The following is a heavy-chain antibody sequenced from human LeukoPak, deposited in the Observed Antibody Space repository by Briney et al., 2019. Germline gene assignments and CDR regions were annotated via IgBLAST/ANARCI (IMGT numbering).Heavy chain of an antibody. CDR2: IKQDGSEK. V-gene: IGHV3-7*01. Sequence: PGGSLRLSCAASGFNFSSYWMSWVRQAPGKGLEWVANIKQDGSEKYYVDSVKGRFTISRDNAKNSLYLQMNSLRAEETAVYYCARDQNAFDIWGQGTMVTVSS. J-gene: IGHJ3*02. CDR1: GFNFSSYW. CDR3: ARDQNAFDI.